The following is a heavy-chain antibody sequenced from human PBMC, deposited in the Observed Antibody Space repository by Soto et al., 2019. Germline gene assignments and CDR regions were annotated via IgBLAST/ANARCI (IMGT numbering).Heavy chain of an antibody. Sequence: KTSETLSLTCTVSGGSVSSGSYYWSWIRQPPGKGLEWIGYIYYSGSTNYNPSLKSRVTISVDTSKNQFSLKLSSVAAADTAVYYCARDNVRDPSQYYFDYWGQGTLVTVSS. CDR2: IYYSGST. V-gene: IGHV4-61*01. CDR1: GGSVSSGSYY. CDR3: ARDNVRDPSQYYFDY. J-gene: IGHJ4*02. D-gene: IGHD3-3*01.